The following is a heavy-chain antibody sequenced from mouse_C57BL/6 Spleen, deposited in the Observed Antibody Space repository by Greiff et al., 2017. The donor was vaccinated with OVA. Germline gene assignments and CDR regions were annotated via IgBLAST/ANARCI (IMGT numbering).Heavy chain of an antibody. CDR3: ARRSSIYYDYDEGDYYAMDY. CDR1: GFTFSDYY. V-gene: IGHV5-12*01. CDR2: ISNGGGST. D-gene: IGHD2-4*01. Sequence: EVKVEESGGGLVQPGGSLKLSCAASGFTFSDYYMYWVRQTPEKRLEWVAYISNGGGSTYYPDTVKGRFTISRDNAKNTLYLQMSRLKSEDTAMYYCARRSSIYYDYDEGDYYAMDYRGQGTSVTVSS. J-gene: IGHJ4*01.